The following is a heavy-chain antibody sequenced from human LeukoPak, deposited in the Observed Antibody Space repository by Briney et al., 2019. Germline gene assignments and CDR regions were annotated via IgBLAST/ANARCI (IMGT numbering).Heavy chain of an antibody. CDR2: IYPGDSNT. V-gene: IGHV5-51*01. J-gene: IGHJ4*02. CDR1: GYSFTTYW. Sequence: NRGESLKISCKGSGYSFTTYWIGWVRQMPGKGLEWMGIIYPGDSNTRYSPSFQGQVTISADKSISTAYLQWSSLKASDTAMYYCARRYYGSGSYYYFDYWGQGTLVTVSS. D-gene: IGHD3-10*01. CDR3: ARRYYGSGSYYYFDY.